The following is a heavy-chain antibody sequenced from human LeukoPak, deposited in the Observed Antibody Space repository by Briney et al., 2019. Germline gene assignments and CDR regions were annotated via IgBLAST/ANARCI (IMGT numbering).Heavy chain of an antibody. J-gene: IGHJ4*02. CDR1: GFTFSSYA. V-gene: IGHV3-23*01. D-gene: IGHD3-22*01. CDR3: AKLPITMIVVVTHFDY. Sequence: GGSLRLSCAASGFTFSSYAMSWVSQAPGKGLEWVSSISGSGGSTYYADSVKGRFTISRDNSKNTLYLQMNSLRAEDTAVYYCAKLPITMIVVVTHFDYWGQGTLVTVSS. CDR2: ISGSGGST.